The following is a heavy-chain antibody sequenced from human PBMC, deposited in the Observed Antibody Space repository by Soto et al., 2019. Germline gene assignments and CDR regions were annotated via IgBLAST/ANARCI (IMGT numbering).Heavy chain of an antibody. CDR1: GFTFSSYA. CDR2: ISNNGDTA. Sequence: EVQLLESGGGLVQPGGSLTLSCATSGFTFSSYAMVWVRQAAEKGLEWVARISNNGDTAYYADSVKGRFTISRGNSENTLYLQMNRLTADDTALYFCAKSRVFIGAIVTLLDSWGQGTQVTVSS. V-gene: IGHV3-23*01. CDR3: AKSRVFIGAIVTLLDS. J-gene: IGHJ4*02. D-gene: IGHD3-16*02.